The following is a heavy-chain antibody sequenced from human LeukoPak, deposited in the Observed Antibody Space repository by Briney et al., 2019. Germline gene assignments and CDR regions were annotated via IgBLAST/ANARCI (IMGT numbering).Heavy chain of an antibody. CDR1: GGSFSGYY. V-gene: IGHV4-34*01. D-gene: IGHD5-12*01. J-gene: IGHJ6*02. CDR2: INHSGST. Sequence: SETLSLTCAVYGGSFSGYYWSWIRQPPGKGLEWIGEINHSGSTNYNPSLKSRVTISVDTSKNQFSLKLSSVTAADTAVYYCASSGYRNYYYYYGMDVWGQGATVTVSS. CDR3: ASSGYRNYYYYYGMDV.